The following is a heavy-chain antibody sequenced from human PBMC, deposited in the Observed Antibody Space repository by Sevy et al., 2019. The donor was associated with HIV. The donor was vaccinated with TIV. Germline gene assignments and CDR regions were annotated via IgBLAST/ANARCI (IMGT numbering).Heavy chain of an antibody. CDR2: IYYSGST. V-gene: IGHV4-39*01. CDR1: GGSISSSSYY. D-gene: IGHD6-13*01. CDR3: ARHARGSSWARPRLTYFDY. J-gene: IGHJ4*02. Sequence: SETLSLTCTVSGGSISSSSYYWGWIRQPPGKGLEWIGSIYYSGSTYYNPSLKSRVTISVDTSKNQFSLKLSSVTAADTAVYYCARHARGSSWARPRLTYFDYWGLGTLVTVSS.